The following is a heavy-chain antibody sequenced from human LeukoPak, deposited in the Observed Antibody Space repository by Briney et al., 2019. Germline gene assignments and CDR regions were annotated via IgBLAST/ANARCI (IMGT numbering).Heavy chain of an antibody. J-gene: IGHJ4*02. CDR3: AKDIYYYDSSGPFDY. CDR2: ISGSGGST. Sequence: GGSLRLSCAASGFTFSSYAMSWVRQAPGKGLEWVSAISGSGGSTYYADSVKGRFTISRDNSKNTLYLQMNSLRAEDTAVYYCAKDIYYYDSSGPFDYWAREPWSPSPQ. D-gene: IGHD3-22*01. V-gene: IGHV3-23*01. CDR1: GFTFSSYA.